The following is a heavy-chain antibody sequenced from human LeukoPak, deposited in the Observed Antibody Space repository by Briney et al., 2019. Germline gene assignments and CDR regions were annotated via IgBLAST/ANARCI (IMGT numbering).Heavy chain of an antibody. Sequence: GASVKVSCKASGYTFTSYYMHWVRQAPGQGLEWMGIINPSGGSTSYAQKFQGRVTMTRDMSTSTVYMELSSLRSEDTAVYYCARDGGVNAFDYWGQGTLVTVSS. CDR1: GYTFTSYY. J-gene: IGHJ4*02. D-gene: IGHD3-16*01. V-gene: IGHV1-46*01. CDR2: INPSGGST. CDR3: ARDGGVNAFDY.